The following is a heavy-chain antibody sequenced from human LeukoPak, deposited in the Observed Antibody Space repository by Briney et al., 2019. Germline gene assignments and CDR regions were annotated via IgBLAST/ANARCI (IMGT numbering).Heavy chain of an antibody. Sequence: ASVTVSCKASVYTFTGYYMNWVRPAPGQGGAWMGWINPNSCGKNYAQKIQGRVTLTRDTSLSTPYLALSKLRSDDAAVYYFSFVENAWFGESEYWGERTLVTASS. V-gene: IGHV1-2*02. J-gene: IGHJ4*02. CDR2: INPNSCGK. CDR1: VYTFTGYY. CDR3: SFVENAWFGESEY. D-gene: IGHD3-10*01.